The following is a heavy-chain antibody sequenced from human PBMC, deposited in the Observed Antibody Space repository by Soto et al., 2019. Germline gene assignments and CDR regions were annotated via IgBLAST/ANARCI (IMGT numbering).Heavy chain of an antibody. Sequence: ASVKVSCKASGFSFTGYYIHWLRQAPGQGLEWMGWINARSGGTEYAQKFQGRVTLTRDTSIATAYLTLTSLTSDDTALYYCAKDLTRQLAYWLDPWGQGTQVTVPS. J-gene: IGHJ5*02. CDR1: GFSFTGYY. CDR2: INARSGGT. D-gene: IGHD6-6*01. V-gene: IGHV1-2*02. CDR3: AKDLTRQLAYWLDP.